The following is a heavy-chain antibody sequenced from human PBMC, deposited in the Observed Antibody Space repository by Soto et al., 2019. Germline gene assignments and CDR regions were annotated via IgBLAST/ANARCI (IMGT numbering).Heavy chain of an antibody. CDR2: TYYRSKWYN. CDR3: ARDQEYYYFLVSYFDAVLGPRDYYYYGMDV. Sequence: PSQTLSLTCAISGDSVSSNSAAWNWIRQSPSRGLEWLGRTYYRSKWYNDYTVSVKSRITINPDTSKNQYSLQLNSVTPEDTAVYYCARDQEYYYFLVSYFDAVLGPRDYYYYGMDVWGQGTTVTVSS. V-gene: IGHV6-1*01. CDR1: GDSVSSNSAA. J-gene: IGHJ6*02. D-gene: IGHD3-10*01.